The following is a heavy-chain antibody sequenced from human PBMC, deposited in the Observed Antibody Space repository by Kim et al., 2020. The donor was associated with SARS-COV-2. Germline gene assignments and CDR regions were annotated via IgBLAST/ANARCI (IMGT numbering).Heavy chain of an antibody. Sequence: SVKGRFTISRDNSKNTLYLQMNSLRAEDTAVYYCASASPSGYSSGWYRGYWGQGTLVTVSS. D-gene: IGHD6-19*01. J-gene: IGHJ4*02. V-gene: IGHV3-30*07. CDR3: ASASPSGYSSGWYRGY.